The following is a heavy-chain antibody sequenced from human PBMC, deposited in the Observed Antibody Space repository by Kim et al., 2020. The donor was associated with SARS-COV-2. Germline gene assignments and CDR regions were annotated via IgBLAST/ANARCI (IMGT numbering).Heavy chain of an antibody. J-gene: IGHJ4*02. V-gene: IGHV4-59*01. D-gene: IGHD6-13*01. CDR1: GGSISSYY. CDR2: IYYSGST. CDR3: ARGAAAAGTWFGFDY. Sequence: SETLSLTCTVSGGSISSYYWSWIRQPPGKGLEWIGYIYYSGSTNYNPSLKSRVTISVDTSKNQFSLKLSSVTAADTAVYYCARGAAAAGTWFGFDYWGQGTLVTVSS.